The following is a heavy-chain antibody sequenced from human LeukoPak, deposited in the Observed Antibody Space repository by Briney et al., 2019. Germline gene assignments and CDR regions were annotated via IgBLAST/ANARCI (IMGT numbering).Heavy chain of an antibody. V-gene: IGHV4-59*08. CDR3: ARSPAVITNVDAFDL. D-gene: IGHD4-23*01. J-gene: IGHJ3*01. Sequence: SETLSLTCTVSGGSISTYYWGWIRQPPGKGLEWIGYIYYSGSTNYNPSLKSRVTISVDTSKNQFSLKLSSVTAADTAVYYCARSPAVITNVDAFDLWGQGTMVTVSS. CDR1: GGSISTYY. CDR2: IYYSGST.